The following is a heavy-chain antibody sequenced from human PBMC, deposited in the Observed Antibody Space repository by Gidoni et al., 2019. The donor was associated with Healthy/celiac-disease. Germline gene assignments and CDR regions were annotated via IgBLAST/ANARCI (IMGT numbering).Heavy chain of an antibody. CDR3: ARDYSSSWGYSYYGMDV. V-gene: IGHV3-21*01. D-gene: IGHD6-13*01. J-gene: IGHJ6*02. CDR1: GVTFRRYS. CDR2: MSSSSSYI. Sequence: EVQLVASGGGVVKPGGSVRRACAASGVTFRRYSMNWVRQAPGKGLGWVSSMSSSSSYIYYADSVQGRFTIVRDNAKNSLYLQMNSLRAEDTAVYYCARDYSSSWGYSYYGMDVWGQGTTVTVSS.